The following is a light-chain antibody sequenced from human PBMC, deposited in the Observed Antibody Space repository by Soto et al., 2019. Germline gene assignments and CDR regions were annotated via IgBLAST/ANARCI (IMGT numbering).Light chain of an antibody. CDR2: AAS. CDR3: QQYGYLSWT. J-gene: IGKJ1*01. CDR1: QNVDSNY. Sequence: EIVLTQPPGTLSLSPGERATLSCRASQNVDSNYLAWYQQKPGQAPRIIIFAASGRATGTPDRFSGSGSGTDFTLTISRLEPEDFAVYYCQQYGYLSWTFGQGTKVDIK. V-gene: IGKV3-20*01.